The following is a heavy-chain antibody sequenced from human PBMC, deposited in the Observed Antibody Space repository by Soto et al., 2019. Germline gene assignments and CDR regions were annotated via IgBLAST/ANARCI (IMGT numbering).Heavy chain of an antibody. J-gene: IGHJ4*02. CDR2: VNHIGST. CDR3: ARGISLIVEVQRDAPDKYYFDS. CDR1: GGSFSGYF. Sequence: SETLSLTCAVYGGSFSGYFWSWIRQSPGKGLEWIGEVNHIGSTNSNPSLKSRVAVSVDTSKNQISLKLRSVTAADTAVYYCARGISLIVEVQRDAPDKYYFDSWGQGTLVTVSS. V-gene: IGHV4-34*01. D-gene: IGHD2-15*01.